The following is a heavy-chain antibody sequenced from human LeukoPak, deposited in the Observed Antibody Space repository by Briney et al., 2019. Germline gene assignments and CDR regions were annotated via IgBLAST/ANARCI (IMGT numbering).Heavy chain of an antibody. J-gene: IGHJ4*02. CDR3: AKDVESGRSADY. CDR1: GFTFRRYS. V-gene: IGHV3-48*01. D-gene: IGHD3-10*01. Sequence: GGSLRLSCAASGFTFRRYSMNWVRQAPGRGLEWLSYISSSSTTTYYADSVKGRFTISRDNSMNTLYLQMNSLRAEDTAVYYCAKDVESGRSADYWGQGTLVTVSS. CDR2: ISSSSTTT.